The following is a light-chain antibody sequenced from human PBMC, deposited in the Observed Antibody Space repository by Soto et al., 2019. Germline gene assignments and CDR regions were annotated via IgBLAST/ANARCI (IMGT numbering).Light chain of an antibody. V-gene: IGLV2-8*01. CDR1: SSDVGAYKY. CDR3: TSYVGNDIWV. CDR2: EVT. J-gene: IGLJ3*02. Sequence: QSALTQPPSASGSPGQSVTISCTGTSSDVGAYKYVSWYQQYPGKAPKIMIYEVTKRPSGVPDRFSGSKSGNTASLTVSGLQAEDEADYYCTSYVGNDIWVFGGGTKLTVL.